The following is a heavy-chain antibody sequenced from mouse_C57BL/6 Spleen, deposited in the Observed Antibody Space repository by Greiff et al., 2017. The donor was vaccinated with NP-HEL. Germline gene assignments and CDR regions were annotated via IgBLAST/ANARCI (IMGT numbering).Heavy chain of an antibody. D-gene: IGHD1-1*01. CDR1: GYSFTGYY. Sequence: EVMLVESGPELVKPGASVKISCKASGYSFTGYYMNWVKQSPEKSLEWIGEINPSTGGTTYNQKFKAKATLTVDKSSSTAYMQLKSLTSEDSAVYYCARDYGSSYVWFAYWGQGTLVTVSA. CDR3: ARDYGSSYVWFAY. V-gene: IGHV1-42*01. J-gene: IGHJ3*01. CDR2: INPSTGGT.